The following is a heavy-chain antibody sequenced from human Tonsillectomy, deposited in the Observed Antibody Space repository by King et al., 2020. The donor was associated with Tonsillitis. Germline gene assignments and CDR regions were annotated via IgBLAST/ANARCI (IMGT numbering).Heavy chain of an antibody. Sequence: VQLVESGGGLVQPGGSLRLSCAASGFTFSSYAMHWVRQAPGKGLEYVSVISSNGGHTYYANSVKGRFTISRDNSKNTLYLQMGSLRAEDMAVYYCARSRAPLQFSHDDAFDIWGQGTMVTVSS. CDR3: ARSRAPLQFSHDDAFDI. CDR2: ISSNGGHT. J-gene: IGHJ3*02. CDR1: GFTFSSYA. D-gene: IGHD4-11*01. V-gene: IGHV3-64*01.